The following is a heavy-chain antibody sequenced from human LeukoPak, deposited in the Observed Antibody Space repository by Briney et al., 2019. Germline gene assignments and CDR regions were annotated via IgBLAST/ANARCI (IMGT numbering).Heavy chain of an antibody. CDR3: ARDHYGSGSAFDI. CDR2: ISSSSSYI. V-gene: IGHV3-21*01. D-gene: IGHD3-10*01. CDR1: GFTFSSYS. J-gene: IGHJ3*02. Sequence: GESLRLSCAASGFTFSSYSMNWVRQAPGKGLEWVSSISSSSSYIYYADSVKGRFTISRDNAKNSLYLQMNSLRAEDTAVYYCARDHYGSGSAFDIWGQGTMVTVSS.